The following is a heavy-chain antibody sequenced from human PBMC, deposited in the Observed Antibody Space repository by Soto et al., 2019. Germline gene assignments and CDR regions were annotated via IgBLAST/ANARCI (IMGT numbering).Heavy chain of an antibody. J-gene: IGHJ6*02. CDR2: IIPIFGTA. D-gene: IGHD2-2*01. Sequence: SVKVSCKASGGTFSSYAISWVRQAPGQGLEWMGGIIPIFGTANYAQKFQGRVTITADESTSTAYMELSSLRSEDTAVYYCARGGYCSSTSCSRAGMDVWGRGTTVTVS. CDR3: ARGGYCSSTSCSRAGMDV. CDR1: GGTFSSYA. V-gene: IGHV1-69*13.